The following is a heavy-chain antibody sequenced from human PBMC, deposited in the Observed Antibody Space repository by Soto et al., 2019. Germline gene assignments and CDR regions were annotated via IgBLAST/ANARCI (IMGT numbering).Heavy chain of an antibody. CDR2: IIPILGIA. CDR1: GGTFSSYT. CDR3: ARGPYYYGSGNYYYMDV. J-gene: IGHJ6*03. Sequence: QVQLVQSGAEVKKPGSSVKVSCKASGGTFSSYTISWVRQAPGQGLEWMGRIIPILGIANYAQKFQGRVTITAAKSTSTAYMELSSLRSEDTAVYYCARGPYYYGSGNYYYMDVWGKGTTVTVSS. V-gene: IGHV1-69*02. D-gene: IGHD3-10*01.